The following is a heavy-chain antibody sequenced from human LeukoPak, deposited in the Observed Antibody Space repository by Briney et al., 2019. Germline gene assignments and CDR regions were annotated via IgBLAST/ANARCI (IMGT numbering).Heavy chain of an antibody. CDR2: INPSGGST. J-gene: IGHJ5*02. CDR1: GYTFTSYD. Sequence: ASVKVSCKAAGYTFTSYDTHWVRQAPGQGLEWMGIINPSGGSTSYAQKFQGRVTMTRDMSTSTVYMELSSLRSEDTAVYYCARDTVGLDPWGQGTLVTVSS. V-gene: IGHV1-46*01. D-gene: IGHD1-26*01. CDR3: ARDTVGLDP.